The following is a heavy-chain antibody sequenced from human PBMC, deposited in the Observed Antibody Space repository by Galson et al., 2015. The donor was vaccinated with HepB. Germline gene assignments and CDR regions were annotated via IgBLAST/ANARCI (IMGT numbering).Heavy chain of an antibody. V-gene: IGHV3-30*04. Sequence: SLRLSCAASGFTFSSYAMLWVRQAPGEGLEWVAVISYDGNNKYSADSVKGRLTISRDNSKNTVYLQMNSLRAEDTAVYYCARGMSSSSSQIDYWGQGTLVTVSS. J-gene: IGHJ4*02. CDR2: ISYDGNNK. D-gene: IGHD6-6*01. CDR3: ARGMSSSSSQIDY. CDR1: GFTFSSYA.